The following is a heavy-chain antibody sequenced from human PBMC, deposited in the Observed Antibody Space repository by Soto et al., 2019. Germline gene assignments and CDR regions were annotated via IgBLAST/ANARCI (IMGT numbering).Heavy chain of an antibody. J-gene: IGHJ4*02. D-gene: IGHD3-22*01. CDR1: GGTFSSYT. CDR2: IIPILGIA. CDR3: TSPYDRTDY. Sequence: QVQLVQSGAEVKKPGSSVKVSCKASGGTFSSYTISWVRQAPGQGLEWMGRIIPILGIANYAQKFQGRVTITADKSTSTAYMELSSLISEYTALYYCTSPYDRTDYWGQGTLVTVSS. V-gene: IGHV1-69*02.